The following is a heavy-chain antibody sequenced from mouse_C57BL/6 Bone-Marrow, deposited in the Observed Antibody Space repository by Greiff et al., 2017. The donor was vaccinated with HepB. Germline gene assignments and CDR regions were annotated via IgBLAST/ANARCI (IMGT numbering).Heavy chain of an antibody. CDR2: IWSGGST. J-gene: IGHJ1*03. Sequence: VQLKQSGPGLVQPSQSLSITCTVSGFSLTSYGVHWVRQSPGKGLEWLGVIWSGGSTDYNAAFISRLSISKDNSKSQVFFKMNSLQADDTAIYYCARKTETYYSNYWYFDVWGTGTTVTVSS. CDR3: ARKTETYYSNYWYFDV. D-gene: IGHD2-5*01. V-gene: IGHV2-2*01. CDR1: GFSLTSYG.